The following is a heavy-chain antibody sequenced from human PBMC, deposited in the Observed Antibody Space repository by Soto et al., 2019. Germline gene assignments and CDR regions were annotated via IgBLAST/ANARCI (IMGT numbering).Heavy chain of an antibody. CDR3: ARDLLTGYYDFWSGYSHYGMDV. Sequence: QVQLVESGGGVVQPGRSLRLSCAASGFTFSSYAMHWVRQAPGKGLEWVAVISYDGSNKYYADSVKGRFTISRDNSKNTLYLQMNSLRAEDTAVYYCARDLLTGYYDFWSGYSHYGMDVWGQGTTVTVSS. D-gene: IGHD3-3*01. J-gene: IGHJ6*02. V-gene: IGHV3-30-3*01. CDR2: ISYDGSNK. CDR1: GFTFSSYA.